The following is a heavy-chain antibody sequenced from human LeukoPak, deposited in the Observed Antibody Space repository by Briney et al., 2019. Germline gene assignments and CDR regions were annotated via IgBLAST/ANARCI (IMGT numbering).Heavy chain of an antibody. Sequence: SWIRQPPGKGLEWIGYIYYSGSTYYNPSLKSRVTISVDTSKNQFSLKLSSVTAADTAVYYCARVERRGYSYGAPDYWGQGTLVTVSS. CDR2: IYYSGST. CDR3: ARVERRGYSYGAPDY. V-gene: IGHV4-30-4*08. J-gene: IGHJ4*02. D-gene: IGHD5-18*01.